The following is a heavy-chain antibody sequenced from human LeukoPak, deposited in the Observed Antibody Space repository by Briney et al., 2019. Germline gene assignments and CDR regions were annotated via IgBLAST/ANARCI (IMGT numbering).Heavy chain of an antibody. CDR3: ARKLYDSSRYGQTYYFDY. V-gene: IGHV1-69*06. CDR2: IIPIFGTA. CDR1: GGTFSSYA. D-gene: IGHD3-22*01. J-gene: IGHJ4*02. Sequence: ASVKVSCKASGGTFSSYAISWVRQAPGQGLEWMGGIIPIFGTANYAQKFQGRVTITADKSTSTAYMELSSLRSDDTAVYYCARKLYDSSRYGQTYYFDYWGQGTLVTVSS.